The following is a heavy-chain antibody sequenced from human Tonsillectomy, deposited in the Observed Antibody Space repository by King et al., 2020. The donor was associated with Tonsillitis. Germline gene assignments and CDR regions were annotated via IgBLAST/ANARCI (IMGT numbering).Heavy chain of an antibody. CDR3: ARPLEVSRYYYDDVFDI. J-gene: IGHJ3*02. Sequence: VQLVESGAEVKKPGSSVKASCKASGGTFSSYGISWVRQAPGQGLEWMGGIIPIFGTANYAQKFQGRVTITADESTSTAYMGLSSLQSEDTAVYYCARPLEVSRYYYDDVFDIWGQGTVVTVSS. CDR2: IIPIFGTA. V-gene: IGHV1-69*01. D-gene: IGHD3-22*01. CDR1: GGTFSSYG.